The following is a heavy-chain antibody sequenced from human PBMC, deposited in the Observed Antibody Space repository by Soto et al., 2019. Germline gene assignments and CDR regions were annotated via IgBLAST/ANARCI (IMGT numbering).Heavy chain of an antibody. V-gene: IGHV3-43*01. D-gene: IGHD3-22*01. CDR1: GFTFDDYT. J-gene: IGHJ4*02. CDR3: GKDAMNHNFDISGYSGPDY. Sequence: GGSLRLSCAASGFTFDDYTMHWVRQAPGKGLEWVSLISWDGGSTYYAETVKGRFTISRDNSRNSLYLQMNSLRTEDTALYYCGKDAMNHNFDISGYSGPDYWGQGTLVTVSS. CDR2: ISWDGGST.